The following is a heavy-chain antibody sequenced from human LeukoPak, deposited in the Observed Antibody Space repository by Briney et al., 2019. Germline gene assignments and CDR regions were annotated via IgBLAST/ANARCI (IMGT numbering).Heavy chain of an antibody. V-gene: IGHV3-9*01. D-gene: IGHD6-13*01. CDR1: GFTFDDYA. CDR3: ARDRSSSWLWTYYYYGMDV. J-gene: IGHJ6*02. CDR2: ISWNSGGI. Sequence: QAGRSLRLSCAASGFTFDDYAMHWVRQAPGKGLEWVSGISWNSGGIGYADSVKGRFTISRDNSKNTLYLQMNSLRAEDTAVYYCARDRSSSWLWTYYYYGMDVWGQGTTVTVSS.